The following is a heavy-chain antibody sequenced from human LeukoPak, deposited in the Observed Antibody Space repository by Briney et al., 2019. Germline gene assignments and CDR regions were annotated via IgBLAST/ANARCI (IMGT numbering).Heavy chain of an antibody. D-gene: IGHD3-9*01. CDR3: ARVIGVPPDILTGYLGDYYYGMDV. Sequence: SQTLSLTCTVSGGSISSGGYYWSWIRQHPGKGLEWIGYIYYSGSTYYNPSLKSRVTVSVDTSKNQFSLKLSSVTAADTAVYYCARVIGVPPDILTGYLGDYYYGMDVWGQGTTVTVSS. CDR2: IYYSGST. V-gene: IGHV4-31*03. CDR1: GGSISSGGYY. J-gene: IGHJ6*02.